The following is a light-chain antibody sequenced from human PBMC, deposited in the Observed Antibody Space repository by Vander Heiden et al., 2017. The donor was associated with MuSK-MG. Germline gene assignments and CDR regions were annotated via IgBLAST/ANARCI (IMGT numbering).Light chain of an antibody. CDR2: WAS. CDR1: QSRLHRDNSNSF. V-gene: IGKV4-1*01. Sequence: DIVMPQPPDPLSVSLAGKATINGKARQSRLHRDNSNSFLAWYHQKPGQPPKLLMSWASTRESGVPDRFSGSGSGTDFTLTISSLQAEDVAVYYCQQYLSAPLAFGPGTRVDIK. J-gene: IGKJ3*01. CDR3: QQYLSAPLA.